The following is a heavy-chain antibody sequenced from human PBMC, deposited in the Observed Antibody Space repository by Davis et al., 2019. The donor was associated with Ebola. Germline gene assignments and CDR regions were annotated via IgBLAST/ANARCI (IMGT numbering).Heavy chain of an antibody. CDR1: GYTFKNYA. V-gene: IGHV1-18*01. D-gene: IGHD5-18*01. CDR3: ARGGYSYEYYGMDV. CDR2: ISAYNGNT. Sequence: AASVKVSCKASGYTFKNYAISWVRQAPGQGLEWMGWISAYNGNTNYAQILQGRVTMTRDTSISTAYMELSRLRSDDTAVYYCARGGYSYEYYGMDVWGQGTTVTVSS. J-gene: IGHJ6*02.